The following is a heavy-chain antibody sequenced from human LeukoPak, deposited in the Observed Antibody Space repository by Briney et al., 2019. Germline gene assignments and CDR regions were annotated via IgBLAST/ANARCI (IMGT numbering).Heavy chain of an antibody. CDR3: ARHGPHSSSWLQWSYYYYMDV. D-gene: IGHD6-13*01. V-gene: IGHV4-39*01. CDR2: IYYSGST. CDR1: GGSISSSSYY. J-gene: IGHJ6*03. Sequence: SETLSPTCTVSGGSISSSSYYWGWIRQPPGKGLEWIGSIYYSGSTYYNPSLKSRVTISVDTSKNQFSLKLSSVTAADTAVYYCARHGPHSSSWLQWSYYYYMDVWGKGTTVTISS.